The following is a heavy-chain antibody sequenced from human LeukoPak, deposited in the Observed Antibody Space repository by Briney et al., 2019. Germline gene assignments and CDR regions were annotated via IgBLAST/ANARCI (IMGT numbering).Heavy chain of an antibody. D-gene: IGHD3-9*01. J-gene: IGHJ6*04. Sequence: SETLSLTCTVSGGSISSYYWSWIRQPPGKGLEWIGYIYYSGSTNYNPSLKSRVTILVDTSKSQFSLKLSSVTAADTAVYYCARSEEGYDILTGYYLASGMDVWGKGTTVTVSS. CDR1: GGSISSYY. V-gene: IGHV4-59*01. CDR3: ARSEEGYDILTGYYLASGMDV. CDR2: IYYSGST.